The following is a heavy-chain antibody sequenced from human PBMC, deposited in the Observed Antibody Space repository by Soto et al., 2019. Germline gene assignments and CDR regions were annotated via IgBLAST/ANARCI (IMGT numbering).Heavy chain of an antibody. D-gene: IGHD3-22*01. J-gene: IGHJ1*01. V-gene: IGHV3-53*01. CDR1: GFTVSSNY. CDR3: ARDRVESGYPEYFQH. Sequence: EVQLVESGGGLIQPGGSLRLSCAASGFTVSSNYMSWVRQAPGKGLEWVSVIYSGGSTYYADSVKGRFTISRDNSKNMLYLQMNCLRAEDTAVYYCARDRVESGYPEYFQHWGQGTLVTVSS. CDR2: IYSGGST.